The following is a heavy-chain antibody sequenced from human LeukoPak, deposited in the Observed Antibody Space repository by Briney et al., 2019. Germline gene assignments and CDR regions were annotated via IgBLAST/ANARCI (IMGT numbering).Heavy chain of an antibody. CDR3: ARVGYSSGWSTSDY. CDR2: ISGSGGSI. D-gene: IGHD6-19*01. J-gene: IGHJ4*02. Sequence: GGSLRLSCAGSGFXFSRHAVTWVRQAPGKRLEWVSTISGSGGSIYYAESVKGRFTISRDNAKNSLYLQMNSLRAEDTAVYYCARVGYSSGWSTSDYWGQGILVTVSS. V-gene: IGHV3-23*01. CDR1: GFXFSRHA.